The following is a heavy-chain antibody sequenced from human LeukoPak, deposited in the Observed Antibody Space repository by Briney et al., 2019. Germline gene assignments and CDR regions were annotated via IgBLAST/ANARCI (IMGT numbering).Heavy chain of an antibody. V-gene: IGHV6-1*01. CDR3: ARGWGSGYDSYYYYYMDV. CDR2: TYYRSKWYN. J-gene: IGHJ6*03. Sequence: SQTLSLTCAISGDSVSSNSAAWNWIRQSPSRGLEWLGRTYYRSKWYNDYAVSVKSRITINPDTSKNQFSLQLNSVTPEDTAVYYCARGWGSGYDSYYYYYMDVWGKGTTVTVSS. D-gene: IGHD5-12*01. CDR1: GDSVSSNSAA.